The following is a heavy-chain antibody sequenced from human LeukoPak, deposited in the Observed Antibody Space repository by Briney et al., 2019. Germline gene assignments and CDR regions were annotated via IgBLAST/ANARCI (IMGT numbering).Heavy chain of an antibody. J-gene: IGHJ4*02. CDR3: ARGTNSYGQTPFDY. V-gene: IGHV4-59*01. CDR2: IYYSGST. D-gene: IGHD5-18*01. Sequence: KPSETLSLTCTVSGGSISSYYWSWIRQPPGKGLEWIGYIYYSGSTNYNPSLKSRVTISVDTSKNQFSLKLSSVTAADTAVYYCARGTNSYGQTPFDYWGQGTLVTVSS. CDR1: GGSISSYY.